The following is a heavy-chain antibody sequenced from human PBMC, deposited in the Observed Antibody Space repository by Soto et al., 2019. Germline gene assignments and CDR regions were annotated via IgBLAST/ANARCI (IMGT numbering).Heavy chain of an antibody. V-gene: IGHV4-30-2*01. Sequence: QLQLRESGSGLVKSSQTLSLTCAVSGGSISTSDYSWSWIRQPPGRGLEWLGSIYHTGTTHYIPSLKSKLTMSLHKSKNQFSPDLTSVTPADTALYFCVRERAIFGVAPGGGVDVWGQGTTVTVSS. J-gene: IGHJ6*02. D-gene: IGHD3-3*01. CDR2: IYHTGTT. CDR1: GGSISTSDYS. CDR3: VRERAIFGVAPGGGVDV.